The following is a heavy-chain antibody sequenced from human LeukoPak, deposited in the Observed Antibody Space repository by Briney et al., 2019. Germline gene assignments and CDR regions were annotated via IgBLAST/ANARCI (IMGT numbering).Heavy chain of an antibody. CDR1: GDIVSSNSAA. CDR3: ARYEVGQQLVGAFDI. Sequence: SQTLSLTCAISGDIVSSNSAAWNWIRQSPARGLEWLGRTYYRSKLYNDYAVAVKSRITINPDTYKNQFSLQLNSVTPEDTAVYYCARYEVGQQLVGAFDIWGQGPMVTVSS. CDR2: TYYRSKLYN. D-gene: IGHD6-13*01. V-gene: IGHV6-1*01. J-gene: IGHJ3*02.